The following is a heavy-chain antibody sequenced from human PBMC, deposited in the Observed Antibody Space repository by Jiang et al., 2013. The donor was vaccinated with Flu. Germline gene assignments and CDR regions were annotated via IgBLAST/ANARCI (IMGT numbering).Heavy chain of an antibody. J-gene: IGHJ6*02. CDR3: APEAAAADYGMDV. V-gene: IGHV1-69*06. Sequence: ISWVRQALDKGLSGWEGSSLALAQQITHRSSWAESRLPRTKSTSTAYMELSSLRSEDTAVYYCAPEAAAADYGMDVWGQGTTVTVSS. CDR2: SSLALAQ. D-gene: IGHD6-25*01.